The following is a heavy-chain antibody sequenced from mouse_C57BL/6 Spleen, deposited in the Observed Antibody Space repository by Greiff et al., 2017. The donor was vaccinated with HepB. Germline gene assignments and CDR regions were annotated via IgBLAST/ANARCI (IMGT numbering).Heavy chain of an antibody. V-gene: IGHV1-15*01. J-gene: IGHJ4*01. CDR2: IDPETGGT. Sequence: VQLQQSGAELVRPGASVTLSCKASGYTFTDYEMHWVKQTPVHGLEWIGAIDPETGGTAYNQKFKGKAILTADKSSSTAYMELRSLTSEDSAVYYCTRRTAMDYWGQGTSVTVSS. CDR1: GYTFTDYE. CDR3: TRRTAMDY.